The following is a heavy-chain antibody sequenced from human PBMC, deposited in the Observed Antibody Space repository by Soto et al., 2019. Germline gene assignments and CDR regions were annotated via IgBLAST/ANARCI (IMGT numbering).Heavy chain of an antibody. Sequence: QVQLQQWGAGLLKPSETLSLTCAVYGGSFSGYYWSWIRQPPGKGLEWIGEINHSGSTNYNPSLKSRVTISVDTSKNQFSLKLSSVTAADTAVYYCVGGGGPPPAPPNFDYWGQGTLVTVSS. V-gene: IGHV4-34*01. D-gene: IGHD3-16*01. J-gene: IGHJ4*02. CDR1: GGSFSGYY. CDR3: VGGGGPPPAPPNFDY. CDR2: INHSGST.